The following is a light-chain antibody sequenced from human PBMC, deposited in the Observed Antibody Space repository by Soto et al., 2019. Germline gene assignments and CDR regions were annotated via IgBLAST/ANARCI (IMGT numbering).Light chain of an antibody. V-gene: IGLV2-14*01. CDR1: SSDVGGYDY. J-gene: IGLJ3*02. Sequence: QSALTQPASVSGSPGQSITISCTGTSSDVGGYDYVSWFQQHPGRAPKLLIYEVIKRPSGVSTRFSGSKSGNTASLTISGLQAEDEADFYCSSFTPSSTWVFGGGTKLTVL. CDR2: EVI. CDR3: SSFTPSSTWV.